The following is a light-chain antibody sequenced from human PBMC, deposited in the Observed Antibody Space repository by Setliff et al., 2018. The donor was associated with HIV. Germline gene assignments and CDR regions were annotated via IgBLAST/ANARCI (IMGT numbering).Light chain of an antibody. Sequence: QSALAQPASASGLPGQSITISCTGTSSDVGSYSLVSWYQHHPGKAPKVMIYEVTKRPSGVSARFSGSKSGNTASLTISGLQAEDEADYYCSSFGRNSLLVFGSGTKGTVL. V-gene: IGLV2-23*02. CDR3: SSFGRNSLLV. CDR2: EVT. CDR1: SSDVGSYSL. J-gene: IGLJ1*01.